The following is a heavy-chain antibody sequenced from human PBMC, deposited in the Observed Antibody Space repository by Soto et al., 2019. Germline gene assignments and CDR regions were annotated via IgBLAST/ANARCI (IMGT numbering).Heavy chain of an antibody. CDR3: ACVFLAGDGIRCTVPVSAFLLNRSSDL. V-gene: IGHV3-66*01. J-gene: IGHJ2*01. Sequence: KGLEWVSLIQSGGPTYYADSVKGRFTISRDTSENTVHLQMDSLRAEDTAVYYCACVFLAGDGIRCTVPVSAFLLNRSSDL. CDR2: IQSGGPT. D-gene: IGHD2-21*02.